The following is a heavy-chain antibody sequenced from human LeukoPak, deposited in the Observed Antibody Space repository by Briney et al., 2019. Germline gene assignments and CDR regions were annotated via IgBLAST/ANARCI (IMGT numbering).Heavy chain of an antibody. CDR1: AFLFSSSS. CDR2: INTTSTI. CDR3: ASHFDSSGYYWN. Sequence: GGALRLSFAASAFLFSSSSMIWVRRAPGKGGEGLSYINTTSTIYYANSVKGRFTISRDNAKNSLFLQINSLRAEDTAVYYCASHFDSSGYYWNWGQGTLVTVSP. J-gene: IGHJ4*02. D-gene: IGHD3-22*01. V-gene: IGHV3-48*01.